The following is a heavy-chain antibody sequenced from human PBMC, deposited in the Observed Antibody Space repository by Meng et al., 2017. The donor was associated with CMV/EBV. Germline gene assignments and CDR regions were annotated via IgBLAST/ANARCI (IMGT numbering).Heavy chain of an antibody. J-gene: IGHJ6*02. V-gene: IGHV1-8*03. D-gene: IGHD2-2*02. CDR3: ARGYCSSTSCYTRYYYGMDV. CDR1: GYTFTSYD. CDR2: MNPNSGNT. Sequence: ASVKVSCKASGYTFTSYDINWVRQATGQGLEWMGWMNPNSGNTGYAQKFQGRVTITRNNSTSTAYMELSSLRSEDTAVYYCARGYCSSTSCYTRYYYGMDVWGQGTTVTVSS.